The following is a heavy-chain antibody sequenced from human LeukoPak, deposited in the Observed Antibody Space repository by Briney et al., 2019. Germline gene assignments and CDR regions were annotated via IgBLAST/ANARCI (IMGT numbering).Heavy chain of an antibody. D-gene: IGHD3-10*01. CDR1: GGTFSSYA. CDR3: ERDGSGSTYYYGMDV. CDR2: IIPIFGTA. J-gene: IGHJ6*04. Sequence: SVKVSCKASGGTFSSYAISWVRQAPGQGLEWMGGIIPIFGTANYAQKFQGRVTITADKSTSTAYMELSSLRSEDTAVYYCERDGSGSTYYYGMDVWGKGTTVTVSS. V-gene: IGHV1-69*06.